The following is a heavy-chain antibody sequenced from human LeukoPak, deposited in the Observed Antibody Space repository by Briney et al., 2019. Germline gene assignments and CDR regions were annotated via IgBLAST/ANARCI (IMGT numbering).Heavy chain of an antibody. CDR1: GFTFSSYW. CDR3: ARVRATFSPHFDN. J-gene: IGHJ4*02. CDR2: INSVGSIT. D-gene: IGHD5-12*01. V-gene: IGHV3-74*01. Sequence: GGSLRLSCAASGFTFSSYWMHWVRQAPGKGLMWVSRINSVGSITNYADSVKGRFTISRDNAKNTLYLQMNSLRAEDTAVYYCARVRATFSPHFDNWGQGTLVTVSS.